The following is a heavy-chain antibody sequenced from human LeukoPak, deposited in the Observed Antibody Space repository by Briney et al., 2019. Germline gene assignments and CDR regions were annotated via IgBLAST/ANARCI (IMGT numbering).Heavy chain of an antibody. CDR2: INPNSGGT. CDR3: ARDFGVAARHFDY. V-gene: IGHV1-2*06. J-gene: IGHJ4*02. D-gene: IGHD6-6*01. Sequence: ASVKVACKASGYTFTGYYMHWVRQAPGQGLEWMGRINPNSGGTNYAQKLQGRVTMTTDTSTSTAYMELRSLRSDDTAVYYCARDFGVAARHFDYWGQGTLVTVSS. CDR1: GYTFTGYY.